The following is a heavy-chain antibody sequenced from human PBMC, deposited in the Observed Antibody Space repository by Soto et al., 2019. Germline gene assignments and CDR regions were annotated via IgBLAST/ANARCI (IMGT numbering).Heavy chain of an antibody. Sequence: ASVKVSCKASGYTFTSYGISWVRQAPGQGLEWMGWISAYNGNTNYAQKLQGRVTMTTDTSTSTAYMELRSLRSDDTAVYYCARGHDFWRVRSCFDYWGQGTLVTVSS. J-gene: IGHJ4*02. V-gene: IGHV1-18*01. CDR2: ISAYNGNT. CDR3: ARGHDFWRVRSCFDY. CDR1: GYTFTSYG. D-gene: IGHD3-3*01.